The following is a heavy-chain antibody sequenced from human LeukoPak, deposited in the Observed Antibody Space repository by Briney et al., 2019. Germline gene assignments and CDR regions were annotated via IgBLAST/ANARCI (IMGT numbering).Heavy chain of an antibody. CDR3: ARGGSLWNDRLDPDY. Sequence: ASVKVSCKASGYTFTSYYMHWVRQAPGQGLEWVGIINPSGGSTSYAQKFQGRVTMTRDTSTSTVYMELSSLRSEDTAVYYCARGGSLWNDRLDPDYWGQGTLVTVSS. CDR2: INPSGGST. D-gene: IGHD1-1*01. V-gene: IGHV1-46*01. J-gene: IGHJ4*02. CDR1: GYTFTSYY.